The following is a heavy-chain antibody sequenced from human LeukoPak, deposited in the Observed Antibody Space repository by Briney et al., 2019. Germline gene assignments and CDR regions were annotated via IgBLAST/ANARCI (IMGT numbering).Heavy chain of an antibody. V-gene: IGHV4-59*08. CDR3: AISPVDGMDV. CDR2: IYYSGST. J-gene: IGHJ6*02. Sequence: PSETLSLTCTVSGGSISSYYWSWLRQPPGKGLEWIGYIYYSGSTNYNPSLKSRVTISVDTSKNQFSLKLSSVTAADTAVYYCAISPVDGMDVWGQGTTVTVSS. CDR1: GGSISSYY.